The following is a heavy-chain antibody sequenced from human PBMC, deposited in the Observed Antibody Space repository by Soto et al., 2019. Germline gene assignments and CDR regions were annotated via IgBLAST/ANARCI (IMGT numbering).Heavy chain of an antibody. V-gene: IGHV1-46*01. CDR3: AIPANVDYFYAREV. CDR2: ANPAGGIT. CDR1: GNTFTSQH. D-gene: IGHD2-15*01. J-gene: IGHJ6*02. Sequence: QVQLVQSGSEVKKPGASVKVSCKASGNTFTSQHMHWVRQAPGQGLEWMGIANPAGGITTHAPKFQDRLNMTRDTSTSTVYMELSGLRSDDTAVYYCAIPANVDYFYAREVWGQGTTVTVSS.